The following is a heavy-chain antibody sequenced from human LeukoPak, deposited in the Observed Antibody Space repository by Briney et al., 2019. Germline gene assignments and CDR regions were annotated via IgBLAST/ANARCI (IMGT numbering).Heavy chain of an antibody. CDR1: GYTFTSYD. D-gene: IGHD3-9*01. Sequence: ASVKVSCKASGYTFTSYDINWVRQATGQGLEWMGWMNPNSGNTGYAQKFQGRVTMTRNTSISTAYMELSSLRSEDTAVYYCARGRLYYDILTGYYSPLGYWGQGTLVTVSS. CDR3: ARGRLYYDILTGYYSPLGY. V-gene: IGHV1-8*01. CDR2: MNPNSGNT. J-gene: IGHJ4*02.